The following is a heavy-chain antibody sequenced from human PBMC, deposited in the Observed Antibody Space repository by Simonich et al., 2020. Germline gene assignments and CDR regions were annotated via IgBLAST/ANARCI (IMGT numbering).Heavy chain of an antibody. J-gene: IGHJ4*02. V-gene: IGHV1-2*02. Sequence: QVQLVQSGAEVKKPGASVKVSCKASGYTFTGYYMHWVRQAPGQGLEWMGWINPNSGGTNDAQKCQGRVTMTRDKSISTAYMELSRLRSDDTAVYYCARSAGSTGDFDYWGQGTLVTVSS. D-gene: IGHD7-27*01. CDR1: GYTFTGYY. CDR3: ARSAGSTGDFDY. CDR2: INPNSGGT.